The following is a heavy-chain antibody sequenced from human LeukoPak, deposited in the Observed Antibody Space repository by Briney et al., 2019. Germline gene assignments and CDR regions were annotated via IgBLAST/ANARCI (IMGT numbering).Heavy chain of an antibody. CDR1: GGSISSGGYY. CDR2: IYYSGST. CDR3: ARVYIAAPTVDY. J-gene: IGHJ4*02. Sequence: SETLSLTCTVSGGSISSGGYYWSWLRQHPGKGLEWIGYIYYSGSTYYNPSLKSRVTISVDTSKNQFSLKLSSVTAADTAVYYCARVYIAAPTVDYWGQGTLVTVSS. D-gene: IGHD6-13*01. V-gene: IGHV4-31*03.